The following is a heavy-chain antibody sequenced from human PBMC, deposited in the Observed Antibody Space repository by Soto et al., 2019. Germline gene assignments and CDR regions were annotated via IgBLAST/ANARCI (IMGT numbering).Heavy chain of an antibody. CDR3: ARLRKAADNYYYYGMDV. J-gene: IGHJ6*02. CDR1: GYSFTSYW. D-gene: IGHD6-13*01. V-gene: IGHV5-10-1*01. CDR2: IDPSDSYT. Sequence: GESLKISCQGSGYSFTSYWISWVRQMPGKGLEWMGRIDPSDSYTNYSPSFQGHVTISADKSISTAYLQWSSLKASDTAMYYCARLRKAADNYYYYGMDVWGQGTTVTVSS.